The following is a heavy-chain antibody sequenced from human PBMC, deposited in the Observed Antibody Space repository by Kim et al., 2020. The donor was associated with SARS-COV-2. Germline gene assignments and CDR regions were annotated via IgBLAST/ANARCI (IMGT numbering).Heavy chain of an antibody. V-gene: IGHV1-69*04. Sequence: SVKVSCKASGGTFSSYAISWVRQAPGQGLEWMGRIIPILGIANYAQKFQGRVTITADKSTSTAYMELSSLRSEDTAVYYCATEIVVVPAAFVAVDYWGQGTLVTVSS. J-gene: IGHJ4*02. CDR2: IIPILGIA. D-gene: IGHD2-2*01. CDR1: GGTFSSYA. CDR3: ATEIVVVPAAFVAVDY.